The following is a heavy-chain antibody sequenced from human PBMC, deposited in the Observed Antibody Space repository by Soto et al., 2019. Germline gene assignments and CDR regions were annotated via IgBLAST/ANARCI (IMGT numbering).Heavy chain of an antibody. CDR1: GFTFRSYW. CDR2: IKQDGSEK. Sequence: EVQLVESGGGLVQPGGSLRLSCAASGFTFRSYWMSWVRQAPGKGLEWVANIKQDGSEKYYVDSVKGRFTISRDNAKNSLYLQMNSLRAEDTAVYYCARSIAARLNWFDPWGQATLVTVSS. V-gene: IGHV3-7*01. D-gene: IGHD6-6*01. J-gene: IGHJ5*02. CDR3: ARSIAARLNWFDP.